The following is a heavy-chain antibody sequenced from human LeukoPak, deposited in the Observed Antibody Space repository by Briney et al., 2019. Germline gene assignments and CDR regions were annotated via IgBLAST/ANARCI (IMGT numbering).Heavy chain of an antibody. D-gene: IGHD6-13*01. V-gene: IGHV4-59*01. Sequence: SETLSLTCTVSGGSISSYYWDWIRQSPGKGLEWIGYIYYSGNTNYNPSLTSRVTISVDTSKNQVSLKLSSVTAADTAVYYCARGGGDSSSSQDFDYWGQGTLVTVSS. CDR2: IYYSGNT. CDR3: ARGGGDSSSSQDFDY. J-gene: IGHJ4*02. CDR1: GGSISSYY.